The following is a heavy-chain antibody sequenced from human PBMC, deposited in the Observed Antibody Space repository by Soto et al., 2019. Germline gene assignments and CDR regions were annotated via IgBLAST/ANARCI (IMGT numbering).Heavy chain of an antibody. CDR2: IYYSGST. D-gene: IGHD3-3*01. CDR3: ASHLYEGPIWSGYYDWFDP. CDR1: GGSVSSGSYY. J-gene: IGHJ5*02. V-gene: IGHV4-61*01. Sequence: QVQLQESGPGLVKPSETLSLTCTVSGGSVSSGSYYWSWIRQPPGKGLEWIGYIYYSGSTNYNPSLKSRVTISVDTSKNQFSLKLSSVTAADTAVYYCASHLYEGPIWSGYYDWFDPWGQGTLVTVSS.